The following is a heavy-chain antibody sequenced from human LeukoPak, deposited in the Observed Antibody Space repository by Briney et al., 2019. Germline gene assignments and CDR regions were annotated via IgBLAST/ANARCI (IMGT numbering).Heavy chain of an antibody. CDR1: GGSISSYY. Sequence: PSETLSLTCTVSGGSISSYYWSWIRQPPGKGLEWIGYIYYSGSTNYNPSLKSRVTISVDTSKNQFSLKLSSVTAADTAVYYCARGHYDFWSGQAEFDYWGQGTLVTDSS. V-gene: IGHV4-59*01. CDR3: ARGHYDFWSGQAEFDY. CDR2: IYYSGST. D-gene: IGHD3-3*01. J-gene: IGHJ4*02.